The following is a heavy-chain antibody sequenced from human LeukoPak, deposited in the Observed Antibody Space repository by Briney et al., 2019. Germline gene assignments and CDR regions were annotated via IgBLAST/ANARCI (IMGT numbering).Heavy chain of an antibody. D-gene: IGHD7-27*01. CDR1: GYTFTGYY. J-gene: IGHJ2*01. CDR2: INPHSGGT. Sequence: VASVRVSCKASGYTFTGYYIHWVRQAPGQGLGWMGWINPHSGGTHYAQKFQGRVTMTTDTSISTAYMEVSSLRSDDTAVYYCAKGLLTGINWYFDLWGRGTLVTVSS. V-gene: IGHV1-2*02. CDR3: AKGLLTGINWYFDL.